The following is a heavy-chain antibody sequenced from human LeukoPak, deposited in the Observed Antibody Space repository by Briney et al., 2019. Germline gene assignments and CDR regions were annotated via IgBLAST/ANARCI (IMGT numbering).Heavy chain of an antibody. CDR1: GGSISTRSYY. V-gene: IGHV4-39*01. Sequence: SETLSLTCTVSGGSISTRSYYWGWIRQPPGKGLEWIGSIYHSGSTYYNPSLKSRVTISVDTSQNQFSLKRRAVTTAVTDCSYCARAYVYGYGYIDYWGQGTLVTVSS. D-gene: IGHD5-18*01. CDR2: IYHSGST. CDR3: ARAYVYGYGYIDY. J-gene: IGHJ4*02.